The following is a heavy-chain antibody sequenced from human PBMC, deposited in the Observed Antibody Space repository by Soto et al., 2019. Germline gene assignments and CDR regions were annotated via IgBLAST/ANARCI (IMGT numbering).Heavy chain of an antibody. Sequence: EVQLEESGGGLVQPGGSLRLSCAASGFIFSSYWMHWVRQVPGKGLQWISRIKTDGTVTGYADSVRGRFTVSRDNVKDTMYLQMNSLSSEDTAVYYCVRDRTTFTLFDHWGQGALVAVSS. J-gene: IGHJ4*02. CDR2: IKTDGTVT. V-gene: IGHV3-74*01. CDR3: VRDRTTFTLFDH. CDR1: GFIFSSYW. D-gene: IGHD3-16*01.